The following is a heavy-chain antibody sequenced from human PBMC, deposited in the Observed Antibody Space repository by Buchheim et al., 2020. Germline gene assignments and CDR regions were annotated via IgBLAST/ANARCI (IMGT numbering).Heavy chain of an antibody. J-gene: IGHJ4*02. CDR2: FSGGGSGT. Sequence: EVRLLESGGGLVQPGGSLRLSCAASGFGFISYAMSWVRQAPGKGLEWVAGFSGGGSGTYYADSVKGRFSISRDNYKSTLYLQMNSLRAEDTAVYYCVRDSGRFWFDYWGQGTL. CDR3: VRDSGRFWFDY. D-gene: IGHD3-3*01. V-gene: IGHV3-23*01. CDR1: GFGFISYA.